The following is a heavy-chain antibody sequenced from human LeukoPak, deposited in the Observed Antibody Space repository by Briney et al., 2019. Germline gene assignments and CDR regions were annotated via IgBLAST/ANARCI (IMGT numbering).Heavy chain of an antibody. CDR1: GFTFTNYG. D-gene: IGHD3-22*01. V-gene: IGHV3-23*01. CDR2: VSGGGGST. J-gene: IGHJ4*02. Sequence: GGSLRLSCAASGFTFTNYGMSWVRQAPGKGLEWVSAVSGGGGSTCYADSVKGRFTISRDNSKNTVYLQMNSLRAEDTAVYYCAKEKNSGYYYHFDYWGQGTLVTVSS. CDR3: AKEKNSGYYYHFDY.